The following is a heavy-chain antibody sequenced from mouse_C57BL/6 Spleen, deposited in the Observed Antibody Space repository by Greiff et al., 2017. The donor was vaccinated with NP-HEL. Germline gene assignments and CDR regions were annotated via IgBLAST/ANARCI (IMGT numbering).Heavy chain of an antibody. CDR2: IWTGGGT. Sequence: VKVVESGPGLVAPSQCLSITCTVSGFSLTSYAISWVRQPPGKGLEWLGVIWTGGGTNYNSAFKSSLSISKDNSKRQVFLKMNSLQTDDTARYCCARSLGLDYWGQGTTLTVSS. D-gene: IGHD4-1*01. V-gene: IGHV2-9-1*01. J-gene: IGHJ2*01. CDR3: ARSLGLDY. CDR1: GFSLTSYA.